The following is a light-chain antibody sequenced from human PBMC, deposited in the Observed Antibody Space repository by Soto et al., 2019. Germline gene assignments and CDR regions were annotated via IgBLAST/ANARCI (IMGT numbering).Light chain of an antibody. J-gene: IGLJ1*01. CDR3: SSYTRSSTLNV. CDR2: DVS. V-gene: IGLV2-14*01. CDR1: SSDVGGYNY. Sequence: QSVLTQPASVSGSPGQSITISCTGTSSDVGGYNYVSWYQQHPGKAPKLMLYDVSNRPSGVSNRFSGSKSGNTASLTISGLQAEDEADYYCSSYTRSSTLNVFGTGTKL.